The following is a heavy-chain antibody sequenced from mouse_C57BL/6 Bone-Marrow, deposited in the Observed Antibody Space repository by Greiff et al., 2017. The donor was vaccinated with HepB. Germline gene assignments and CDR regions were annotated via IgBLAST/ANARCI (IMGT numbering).Heavy chain of an antibody. J-gene: IGHJ1*03. D-gene: IGHD1-1*01. CDR1: GYSFTGYY. CDR2: IYPYNGVS. Sequence: EVQRVESGPELVKPGASVKISCKASGYSFTGYYMHWVKQSHGNILDWIGYIYPYNGVSSYNQKFKGKATLTVDKSSSTAYMELRSLTSEDSAVYYCATYGSSSYWYFDVWGTGTTVTVSS. V-gene: IGHV1-31*01. CDR3: ATYGSSSYWYFDV.